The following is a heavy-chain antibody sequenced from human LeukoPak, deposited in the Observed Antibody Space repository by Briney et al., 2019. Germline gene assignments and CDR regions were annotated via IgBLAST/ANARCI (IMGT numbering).Heavy chain of an antibody. CDR2: ISSSGSTI. Sequence: GGSLRLSCAASGFTFSSYEMNWVRQAPGKGLGGVSYISSSGSTIYYADSVKGRSTISRDNAKNSLYLQMNSLRAEDTAVYYCAKESITMVRGDMDVWGKGTTVTISS. D-gene: IGHD3-10*01. CDR3: AKESITMVRGDMDV. V-gene: IGHV3-48*03. CDR1: GFTFSSYE. J-gene: IGHJ6*03.